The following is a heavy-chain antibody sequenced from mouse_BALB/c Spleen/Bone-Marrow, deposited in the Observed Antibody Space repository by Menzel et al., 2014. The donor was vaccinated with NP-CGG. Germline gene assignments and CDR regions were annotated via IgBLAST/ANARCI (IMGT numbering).Heavy chain of an antibody. CDR3: TRHGEVRRFYYALDY. D-gene: IGHD2-14*01. V-gene: IGHV5-12-2*01. CDR2: ISNGGGST. J-gene: IGHJ4*01. CDR1: GFTFSSYS. Sequence: EVQLKESGGGLVQPGGSLKLSCTASGFTFSSYSMSWVRQTPEKRLEWVAYISNGGGSTYYPDAVKGRFTISRDNAKNSLYLQMSSLKSEDTAMYYCTRHGEVRRFYYALDYWGQGTSVTVSS.